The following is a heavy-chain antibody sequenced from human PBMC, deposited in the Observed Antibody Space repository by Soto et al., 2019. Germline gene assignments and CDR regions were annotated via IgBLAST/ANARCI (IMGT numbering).Heavy chain of an antibody. Sequence: SETVSLTCTVSGGSISSRSYYWGWIRQPPGKGLEWIGSIYYSGSTYYNPSLTSRLTISVDTSSSQFSLRLSSVTAADTAVFYCAGASYSDGSGYYYFDYWGQGTLVTVSS. J-gene: IGHJ4*02. D-gene: IGHD3-22*01. CDR3: AGASYSDGSGYYYFDY. V-gene: IGHV4-39*01. CDR1: GGSISSRSYY. CDR2: IYYSGST.